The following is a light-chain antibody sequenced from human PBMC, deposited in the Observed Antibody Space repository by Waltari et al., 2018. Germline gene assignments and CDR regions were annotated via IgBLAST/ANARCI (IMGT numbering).Light chain of an antibody. CDR2: SND. Sequence: QSVLTQPPSTSGPPGQRVTISCSGSSSNIGSNTVNWYQQLPGTAPKLLIYSNDHRPSGVPDRVSGSKSGTSASLAIRGLQSEDDADYYCAAWDDSLNGWVFGGGTKLTVL. CDR1: SSNIGSNT. V-gene: IGLV1-44*01. J-gene: IGLJ3*02. CDR3: AAWDDSLNGWV.